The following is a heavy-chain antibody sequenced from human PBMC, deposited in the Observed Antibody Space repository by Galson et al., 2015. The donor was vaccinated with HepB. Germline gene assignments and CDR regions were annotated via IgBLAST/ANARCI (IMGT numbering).Heavy chain of an antibody. CDR1: GSSFSAYS. V-gene: IGHV3-48*01. CDR2: INYSGSTI. Sequence: SLRLSCAASGSSFSAYSMNWVRQAPGKGLECVSYINYSGSTIYYADSVKGRFTTSRDNAKNSLYLHMDSLRAEDTAVYYCVRDWNFWGQGTLVTVSS. CDR3: VRDWNF. J-gene: IGHJ4*02. D-gene: IGHD1-1*01.